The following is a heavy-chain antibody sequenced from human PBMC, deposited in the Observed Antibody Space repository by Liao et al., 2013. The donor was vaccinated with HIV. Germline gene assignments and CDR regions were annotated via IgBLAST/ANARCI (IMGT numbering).Heavy chain of an antibody. CDR1: GGSISSGYYY. Sequence: QGQLQESGPGLVKPSETLSLTCTVSGGSISSGYYYWAWIRRPPGRGLEWIASMSHAGSTNYNPYNPSLQSRVTVSVDTSKNQLSLRLTSLTAADTAVYYCARDHFDGAAMAHAFHIWGQGTLVIVSS. J-gene: IGHJ3*02. CDR2: MSHAGST. V-gene: IGHV4-39*07. CDR3: ARDHFDGAAMAHAFHI. D-gene: IGHD4/OR15-4a*01.